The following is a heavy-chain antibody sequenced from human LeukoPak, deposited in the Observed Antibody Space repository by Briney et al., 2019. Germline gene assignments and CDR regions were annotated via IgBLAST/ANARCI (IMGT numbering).Heavy chain of an antibody. CDR2: INSDGSST. V-gene: IGHV3-74*01. D-gene: IGHD6-13*01. CDR1: GFTFSSYW. CDR3: ARGVRIAAAGHDY. Sequence: QPGGSLRLSCAASGFTFSSYWMHWVRQAPGKGLVWVSRINSDGSSTSYADSVKGRFTISRDSAKNTLYLQMNSLRAEDTAVYYCARGVRIAAAGHDYWGQGTLVTVSS. J-gene: IGHJ4*02.